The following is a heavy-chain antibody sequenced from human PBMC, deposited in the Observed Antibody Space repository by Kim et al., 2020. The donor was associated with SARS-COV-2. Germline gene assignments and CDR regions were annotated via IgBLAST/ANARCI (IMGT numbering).Heavy chain of an antibody. V-gene: IGHV3-11*04. J-gene: IGHJ4*02. CDR3: ARDRIVGATGFDY. Sequence: YADSVKGRFTISRDNAKNAMYLQMNSLRAEDTAVYYCARDRIVGATGFDYWGQGTLVTVSS. D-gene: IGHD1-26*01.